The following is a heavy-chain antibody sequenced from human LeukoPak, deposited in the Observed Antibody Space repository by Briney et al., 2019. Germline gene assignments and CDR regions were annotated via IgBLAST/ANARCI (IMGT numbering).Heavy chain of an antibody. D-gene: IGHD2-21*01. CDR2: IYTSGST. J-gene: IGHJ3*02. Sequence: SQTLSLTCTVSGGSISSGSYYWSWIRQPAGKGLEWIGRIYTSGSTNYNPSLKGRVTISVDTSTNQFSLKLSSVTAADTAVYYCARAVVVLGTDAFDIWGQGTMVTVSS. V-gene: IGHV4-61*02. CDR1: GGSISSGSYY. CDR3: ARAVVVLGTDAFDI.